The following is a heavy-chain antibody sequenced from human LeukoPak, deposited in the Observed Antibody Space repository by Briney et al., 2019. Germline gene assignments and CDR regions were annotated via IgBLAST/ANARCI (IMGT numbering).Heavy chain of an antibody. J-gene: IGHJ3*02. CDR2: IRYDGSNK. Sequence: PGGSLRLSCAASGFSFSSYGMHWVRQAPGKGLEGVAFIRYDGSNKDYEDSVKGRFTITRYNYKNTLYLQMNSLRADDTAVYYCAKDTRKWETLYPPPDAFDIWGQGTMVTVSS. CDR3: AKDTRKWETLYPPPDAFDI. D-gene: IGHD1-26*01. V-gene: IGHV3-30*02. CDR1: GFSFSSYG.